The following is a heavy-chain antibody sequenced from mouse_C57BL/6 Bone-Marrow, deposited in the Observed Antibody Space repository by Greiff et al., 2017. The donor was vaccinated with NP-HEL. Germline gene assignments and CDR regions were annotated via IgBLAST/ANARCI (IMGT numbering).Heavy chain of an antibody. D-gene: IGHD2-4*01. V-gene: IGHV5-6*01. CDR3: ARPSYYDYGAY. CDR2: ISSGGSYT. J-gene: IGHJ3*01. Sequence: EVQLVESGGDLVKPGGSLKLSCAASGFTFSSYGMSWVRQTPDQRLEWVATISSGGSYTYYPDSVKGRFTISRDNAKNTLYLQMSSLKSEDTAMYYCARPSYYDYGAYWGQGTLVTVSA. CDR1: GFTFSSYG.